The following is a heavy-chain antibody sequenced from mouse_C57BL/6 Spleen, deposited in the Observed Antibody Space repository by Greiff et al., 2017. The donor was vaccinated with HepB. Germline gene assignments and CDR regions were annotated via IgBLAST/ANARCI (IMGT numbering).Heavy chain of an antibody. V-gene: IGHV1-55*01. CDR3: AREGIYDGYYVYFDY. D-gene: IGHD2-3*01. Sequence: QVQLQQPGAELVKPGASVKMSCKASGYTFSSYWITWVKQRPGQGLEWIGDIYPGSGSTNYNEKFKSKATLTVDTSSSTAYMQLSSLTSEDSAVYYCAREGIYDGYYVYFDYWGQGTTLTVSS. CDR2: IYPGSGST. J-gene: IGHJ2*01. CDR1: GYTFSSYW.